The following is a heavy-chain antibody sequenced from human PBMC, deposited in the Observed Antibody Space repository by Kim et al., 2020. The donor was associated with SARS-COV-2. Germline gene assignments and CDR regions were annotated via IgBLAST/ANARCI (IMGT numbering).Heavy chain of an antibody. CDR3: ARGDPYGSGTYHYYYGIDV. J-gene: IGHJ6*02. V-gene: IGHV4-59*13. D-gene: IGHD3-10*01. CDR1: GGSISSYY. Sequence: SETLSLTCTVSGGSISSYYWSWIRQPPEKGLEWIGYVYYSGSTTYNPSLRSRVTISVDTSKNQFSLKLSSVTAADTAVYYCARGDPYGSGTYHYYYGIDVWGQGTTVTVSS. CDR2: VYYSGST.